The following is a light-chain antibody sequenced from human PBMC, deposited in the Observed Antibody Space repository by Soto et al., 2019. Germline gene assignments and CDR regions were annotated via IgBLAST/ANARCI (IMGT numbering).Light chain of an antibody. Sequence: EIVMTQSPATLSVSPGERETLSCRASQSVSSNLAWYQQKPSKAPRLLIYGASTRATAIPARFSGSGSGSEFPLPFSSLLFEDFAVYCCQHYNNWPLIFGGGTKV. CDR2: GAS. J-gene: IGKJ4*01. CDR1: QSVSSN. CDR3: QHYNNWPLI. V-gene: IGKV3-15*01.